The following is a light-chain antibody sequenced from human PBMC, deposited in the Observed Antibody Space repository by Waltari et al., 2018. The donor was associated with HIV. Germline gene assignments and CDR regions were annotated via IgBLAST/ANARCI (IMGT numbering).Light chain of an antibody. Sequence: DIQMTQSPSTLSASVGDRVTITCWASQSIGRWLAWFQQKPGKAPKLLIYEASTLERGVPSRFSGSGSGTEFTLTISSLQPDDFATYHCQQYNGPYTFGQGTKLEIK. J-gene: IGKJ2*01. CDR1: QSIGRW. V-gene: IGKV1-5*03. CDR3: QQYNGPYT. CDR2: EAS.